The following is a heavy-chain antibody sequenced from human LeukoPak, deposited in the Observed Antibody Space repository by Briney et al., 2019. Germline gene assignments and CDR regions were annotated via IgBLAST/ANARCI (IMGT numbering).Heavy chain of an antibody. Sequence: ASVKVSCKASGYTFTGYYMHWVRQAPGQGLEWMGWINPNSGGTNYAQKFQGRVTMTRDTSISTAYMELNRLRSDDTAVYYCARPLRDYYYYMDVWGKGTTVTVSS. CDR1: GYTFTGYY. CDR3: ARPLRDYYYYMDV. V-gene: IGHV1-2*02. D-gene: IGHD4-17*01. CDR2: INPNSGGT. J-gene: IGHJ6*03.